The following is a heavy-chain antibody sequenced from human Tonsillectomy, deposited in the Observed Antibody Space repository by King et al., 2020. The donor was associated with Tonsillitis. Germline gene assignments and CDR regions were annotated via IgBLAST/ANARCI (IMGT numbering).Heavy chain of an antibody. Sequence: QLQESGPGLVKPSETLSLTCTVSGGSISSYYWSWIRQPPGKGLAWIGYIYYSGSSNYNPSLKSRVTISVDTSKNHFSLNLSSVTAADTAVYYCARGHGGYFGVVDYWGQGNLVSVSS. J-gene: IGHJ4*02. CDR3: ARGHGGYFGVVDY. D-gene: IGHD5-12*01. CDR2: IYYSGSS. V-gene: IGHV4-59*01. CDR1: GGSISSYY.